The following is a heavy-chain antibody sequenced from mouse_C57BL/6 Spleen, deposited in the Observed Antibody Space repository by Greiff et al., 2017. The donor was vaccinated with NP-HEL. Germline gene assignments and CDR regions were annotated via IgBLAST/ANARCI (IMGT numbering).Heavy chain of an antibody. V-gene: IGHV14-4*01. CDR1: GFNIKDDY. Sequence: EVQLQESGAELVRPGASVKLSCTASGFNIKDDYMHWVKQRPEQGLEWIGWIDPENGDTEYASKFQGKATITADTSSNTAYLQLSSLTSEDTAVYYCTTGYYSNWIAYWGQGTLVTVSA. CDR3: TTGYYSNWIAY. J-gene: IGHJ3*01. CDR2: IDPENGDT. D-gene: IGHD2-5*01.